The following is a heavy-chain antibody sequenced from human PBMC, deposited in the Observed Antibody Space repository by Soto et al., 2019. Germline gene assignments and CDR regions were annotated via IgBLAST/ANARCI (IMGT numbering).Heavy chain of an antibody. CDR2: INAGNGNT. CDR1: GYTFTSYA. CDR3: ASPLPLYSSSSDYYYYGMDV. V-gene: IGHV1-3*01. D-gene: IGHD6-6*01. J-gene: IGHJ6*02. Sequence: ASVKVSCKASGYTFTSYAMHCVRQAPGQRLEWMGWINAGNGNTKYSQKFQGRVTITRDTSASTAYMELSSLRPEDTAVYYCASPLPLYSSSSDYYYYGMDVWGQGTTVTVSS.